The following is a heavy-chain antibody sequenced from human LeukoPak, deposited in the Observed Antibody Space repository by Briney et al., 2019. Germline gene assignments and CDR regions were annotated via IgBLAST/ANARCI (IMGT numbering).Heavy chain of an antibody. CDR2: IYYSGST. CDR3: ARLRAGVRGVIIKYFDY. CDR1: GGYISKYY. Sequence: SETLSLTCTVSGGYISKYYWSWIRQPPGKGLEWIGYIYYSGSTKYSPSLKSRVTISVDTSKNQFSLKLSSVTAADTAVYYCARLRAGVRGVIIKYFDYWGQGTLVTVSS. J-gene: IGHJ4*02. V-gene: IGHV4-59*01. D-gene: IGHD3-10*01.